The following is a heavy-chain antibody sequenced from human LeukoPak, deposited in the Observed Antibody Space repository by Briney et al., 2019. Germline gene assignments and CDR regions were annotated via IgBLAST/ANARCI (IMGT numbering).Heavy chain of an antibody. J-gene: IGHJ3*02. CDR1: GYTFTGYY. Sequence: ASVKVSCKASGYTFTGYYMHWVRQAPGQGLEWMGIINPSGGSTSYAQKFQGRVTMTRDMSTSTVYMELSSLRSEDTAVYYCATRYCSGGSCYSPLDAFDIWGQGTMVTVSS. D-gene: IGHD2-15*01. CDR2: INPSGGST. V-gene: IGHV1-46*01. CDR3: ATRYCSGGSCYSPLDAFDI.